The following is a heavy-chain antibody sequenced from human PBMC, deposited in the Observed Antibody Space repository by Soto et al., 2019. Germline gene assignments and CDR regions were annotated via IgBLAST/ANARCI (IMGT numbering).Heavy chain of an antibody. CDR3: AGGGYYYALDV. CDR1: RLTLSNYV. D-gene: IGHD3-10*01. J-gene: IGHJ6*02. Sequence: QVQMVESGGGVVQPGRSLRLSCAATRLTLSNYVMHWVRQAPGKGLEWVEGISYEGRNTYYSDSVTGLFSISRDNSNNTLFMQMNSLRPEDTAVYYCAGGGYYYALDVWGQGTTVTVSS. CDR2: ISYEGRNT. V-gene: IGHV3-30*04.